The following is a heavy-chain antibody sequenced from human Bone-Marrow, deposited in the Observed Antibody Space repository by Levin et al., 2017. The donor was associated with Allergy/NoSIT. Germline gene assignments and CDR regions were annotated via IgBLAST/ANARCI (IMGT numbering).Heavy chain of an antibody. V-gene: IGHV3-11*03. Sequence: GESLKISCAASGFTFSDYYMSWIRQAPGQGLEWISYISGSSSYTNNADSVKGRFTISRDNPKNSLYLQMNSLRAEDTAVYYCARIKWRLTGYYSDYWGQGTLVTVSS. CDR2: ISGSSSYT. J-gene: IGHJ4*02. CDR3: ARIKWRLTGYYSDY. D-gene: IGHD3-9*01. CDR1: GFTFSDYY.